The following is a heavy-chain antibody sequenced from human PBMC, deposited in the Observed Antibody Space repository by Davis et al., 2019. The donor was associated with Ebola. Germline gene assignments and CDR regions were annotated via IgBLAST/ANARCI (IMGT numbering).Heavy chain of an antibody. Sequence: PSETLSLTCTVSGGSISSYYWSWIRQPAGKGLEWIGRIYTSGSTNYNPSLKSRVTMSVDTSKNQVSLKLSSVTAADTAVYYCAALYCSSTSCYSNWFDPWGQGTLVTVSS. J-gene: IGHJ5*02. D-gene: IGHD2-2*01. CDR3: AALYCSSTSCYSNWFDP. V-gene: IGHV4-4*07. CDR1: GGSISSYY. CDR2: IYTSGST.